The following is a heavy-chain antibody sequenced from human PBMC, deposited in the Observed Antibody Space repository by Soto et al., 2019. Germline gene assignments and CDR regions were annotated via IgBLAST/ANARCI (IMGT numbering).Heavy chain of an antibody. CDR1: GGSIRSGGYY. D-gene: IGHD1-26*01. CDR2: VYYSGNT. J-gene: IGHJ4*02. V-gene: IGHV4-31*03. Sequence: QVQLQESGPGLVKPSQTLSLTCTVSGGSIRSGGYYWSWIRQHPGKGLEWIGYVYYSGNTYYNPSLTSRLTISGDTSKNQFSLNLSSVTAADTAVYSGARAMGAINYFDYWGQGTLVTVSS. CDR3: ARAMGAINYFDY.